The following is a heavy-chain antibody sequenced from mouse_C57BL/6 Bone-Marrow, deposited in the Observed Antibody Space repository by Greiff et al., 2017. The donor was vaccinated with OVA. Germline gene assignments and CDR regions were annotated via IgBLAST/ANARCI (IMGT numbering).Heavy chain of an antibody. Sequence: EVQVVESGGGLVKPGGSLKLSCAASGFTFSDYGMHWVRQAPEKGLEWVAYISSGSSTIYYADTVKGRFTISRDNAKTTLFLQMTSLRSEDTAMYYGARASGSSSAWFAYWGQGTLVTVSA. J-gene: IGHJ3*01. CDR1: GFTFSDYG. CDR2: ISSGSSTI. CDR3: ARASGSSSAWFAY. V-gene: IGHV5-17*01. D-gene: IGHD1-1*01.